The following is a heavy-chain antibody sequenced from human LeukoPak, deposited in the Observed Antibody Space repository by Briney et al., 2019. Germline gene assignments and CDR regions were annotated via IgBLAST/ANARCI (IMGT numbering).Heavy chain of an antibody. V-gene: IGHV4-39*01. J-gene: IGHJ4*02. CDR2: TYYSGST. CDR1: GGSISSSSYY. D-gene: IGHD3-10*01. CDR3: ARHEAGEVRGVITY. Sequence: SETLSLTCTVSGGSISSSSYYWGWIRQPPGKGLEWIGSTYYSGSTYYNPSLKSRVTISVDTSKNQFSLKLSSVTAADTAVYYCARHEAGEVRGVITYWGQGTLVTVSS.